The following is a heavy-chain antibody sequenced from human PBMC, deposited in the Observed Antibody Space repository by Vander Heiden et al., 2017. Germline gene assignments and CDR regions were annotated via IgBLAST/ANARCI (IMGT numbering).Heavy chain of an antibody. CDR1: GLTFSSHA. V-gene: IGHV3-23*01. CDR3: AKEGVNYDSSGYYYVYFDY. Sequence: EGQLLESGGGLVQPGGSLRLSCAASGLTFSSHAMGWVRQAPGKGLEWVSAISGSGGSTYYADSVKGRFTISRDNSKNTLYLQMNSLRAEDTAVYYCAKEGVNYDSSGYYYVYFDYWGQGTLVTVSS. D-gene: IGHD3-22*01. CDR2: ISGSGGST. J-gene: IGHJ4*02.